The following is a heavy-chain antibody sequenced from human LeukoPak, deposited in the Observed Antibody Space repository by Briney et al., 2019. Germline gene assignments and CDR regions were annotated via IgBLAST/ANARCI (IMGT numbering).Heavy chain of an antibody. Sequence: ASVKVSCKASGYTFTGYYMHWVRQAPGQGLEWMGWINPNSGGTNYAQKFQGRVTMTTDTSTSTAYMELRSLRSDDTAVYYCARVPEMSYPFDYWGQGTLVTVSS. CDR3: ARVPEMSYPFDY. CDR1: GYTFTGYY. J-gene: IGHJ4*02. V-gene: IGHV1-2*02. D-gene: IGHD2-2*02. CDR2: INPNSGGT.